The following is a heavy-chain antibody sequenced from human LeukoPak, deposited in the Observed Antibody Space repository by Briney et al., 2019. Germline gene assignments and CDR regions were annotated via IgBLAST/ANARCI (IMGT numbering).Heavy chain of an antibody. D-gene: IGHD6-13*01. CDR1: GYTFTSYA. Sequence: ASAKVSCKASGYTFTSYAMNWVRQAPGQGLEWMGWINTNTGNPTYAQGFTGRFVFSLDTSVSTAYLQISSLKAEDTAVYYCARDGSSSWAPDYYYYYYMDVWGKGTTVTVSS. V-gene: IGHV7-4-1*02. J-gene: IGHJ6*03. CDR3: ARDGSSSWAPDYYYYYYMDV. CDR2: INTNTGNP.